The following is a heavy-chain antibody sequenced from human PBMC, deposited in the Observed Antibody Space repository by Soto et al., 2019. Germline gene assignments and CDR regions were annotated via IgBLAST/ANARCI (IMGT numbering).Heavy chain of an antibody. J-gene: IGHJ6*02. CDR2: IYYSGST. V-gene: IGHV4-31*03. Sequence: LXLTCTVSGVSIRSGCYYWSWIRQHPGKGLEWIWYIYYSGSTYYNPSLKSRVTISVDTSKNQFSLKLSSVTAADTAVYYCARELSGDSGMDVWGQGTTVTVSS. D-gene: IGHD5-12*01. CDR3: ARELSGDSGMDV. CDR1: GVSIRSGCYY.